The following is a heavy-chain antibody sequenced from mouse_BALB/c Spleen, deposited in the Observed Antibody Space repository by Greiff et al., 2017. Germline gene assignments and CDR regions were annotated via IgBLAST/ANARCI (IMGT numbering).Heavy chain of an antibody. CDR1: GYSITSDYA. CDR2: LSYSGST. D-gene: IGHD2-14*01. Sequence: EVKLVESGPGLVKPSQSLSLTCTVTGYSITSDYAWNWMRQFPGNTLEWMGYLSYSGSTSYNPSLKSRISITRDTSKNQFFLQLNSVTTEDTATYYCARRGRYDEDLYAMDNWGQGTSVAVAS. V-gene: IGHV3-2*02. CDR3: ARRGRYDEDLYAMDN. J-gene: IGHJ4*01.